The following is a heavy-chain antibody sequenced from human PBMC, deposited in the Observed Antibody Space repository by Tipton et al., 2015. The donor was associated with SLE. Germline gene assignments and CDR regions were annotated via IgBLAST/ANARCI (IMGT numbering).Heavy chain of an antibody. V-gene: IGHV4-38-2*02. CDR2: IYYSGST. Sequence: TLSLTCTVSGYSITSDNYWGWIRQPPGKGLEWIGHIYYSGSTNTNPSLKSRVTMSLDTSKNRLSLKLKSVTAADTAVYFCATTPRSSSRYFDLWGRGTLVSVSS. D-gene: IGHD3-10*01. J-gene: IGHJ2*01. CDR3: ATTPRSSSRYFDL. CDR1: GYSITSDNY.